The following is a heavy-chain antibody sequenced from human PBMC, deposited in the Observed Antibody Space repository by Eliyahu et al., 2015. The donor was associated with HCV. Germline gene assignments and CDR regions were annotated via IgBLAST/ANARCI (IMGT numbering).Heavy chain of an antibody. Sequence: QVQLQESGPGLVKPSGTLSLTCAVSGASISXXNXWSWVRQTPGKGLEWIGEIHPSGTTNYNPSLKSRVTMSMDESKNQFSLKLTSVTAADTAMYYCARDSINMVQALIKSSGWFDPWGQGTMVTVSS. D-gene: IGHD3-10*01. V-gene: IGHV4-4*02. J-gene: IGHJ5*02. CDR2: IHPSGTT. CDR1: GASISXXNX. CDR3: ARDSINMVQALIKSSGWFDP.